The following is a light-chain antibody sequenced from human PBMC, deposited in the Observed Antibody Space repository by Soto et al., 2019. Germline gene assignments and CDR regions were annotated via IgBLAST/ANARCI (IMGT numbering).Light chain of an antibody. V-gene: IGLV7-46*01. CDR2: DTS. J-gene: IGLJ2*01. CDR1: TGAVTSNHH. Sequence: QAVVTQEPSLTVSPGGTVTLTCGSSTGAVTSNHHPYWFQQKAGQAPRTLIYDTSNKHSWTPARFSGSLLGVKAALTLSGAQPEDEAQYYCLLSYNAARVFGGGTQLTVL. CDR3: LLSYNAARV.